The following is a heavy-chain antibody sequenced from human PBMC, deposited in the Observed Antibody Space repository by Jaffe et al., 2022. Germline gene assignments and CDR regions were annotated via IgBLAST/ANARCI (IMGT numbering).Heavy chain of an antibody. J-gene: IGHJ6*03. Sequence: EVQLVESGGGLVQPGGSLKLSCAASGFTFSGSAMHWVRQASGKGLEWVGRIRSKANSYATAYAASVKGRFTISRDDSKNTAYLQMNSLKTEDTAVYYCTRRGYCSGGSCYSTFGYDYYYMDVWGKGTTVTVSS. D-gene: IGHD2-15*01. CDR1: GFTFSGSA. V-gene: IGHV3-73*02. CDR2: IRSKANSYAT. CDR3: TRRGYCSGGSCYSTFGYDYYYMDV.